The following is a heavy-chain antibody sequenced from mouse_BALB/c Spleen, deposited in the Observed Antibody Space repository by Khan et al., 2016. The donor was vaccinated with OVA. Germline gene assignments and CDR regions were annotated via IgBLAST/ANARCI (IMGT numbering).Heavy chain of an antibody. CDR3: TKSEIHYYGSYAMDY. CDR2: IDPATGNI. Sequence: EVQLQESGAELVKPGASVKLSCSASGFNIKDTYIHWVKQRPEQGLEWIGRIDPATGNIKYAPNFQDTATITSDTSSNTVYLLLSSLPSEDTAVYYCTKSEIHYYGSYAMDYWGQGTSVTVSS. V-gene: IGHV14-3*02. D-gene: IGHD1-2*01. CDR1: GFNIKDTY. J-gene: IGHJ4*01.